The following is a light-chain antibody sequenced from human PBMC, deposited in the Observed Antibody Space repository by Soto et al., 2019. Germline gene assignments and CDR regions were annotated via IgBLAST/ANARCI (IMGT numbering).Light chain of an antibody. CDR1: QSISSW. CDR2: DAS. V-gene: IGKV1-5*01. CDR3: QQYNSYWT. J-gene: IGKJ1*01. Sequence: DIQMTQSPSPLSASVGDRLTITCRASQSISSWLAWYQQKPGKAPKLLIYDASSLESGVPSRFSGSGSGTEFTLTISSLQPDDFATYYCQQYNSYWTFGQGTKVDI.